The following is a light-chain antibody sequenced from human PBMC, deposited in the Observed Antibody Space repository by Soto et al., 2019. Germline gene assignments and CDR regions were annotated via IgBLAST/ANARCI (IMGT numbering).Light chain of an antibody. Sequence: EIVLTQSPATLSLSPGERATLSCRASQSVSSYLAWYQQKPGQAPRLLIYDASNRATGIPARFSGSGSGTDFTLTNRSLAPEDFAVYYCQQRLTFCGGTKVEIK. V-gene: IGKV3-11*01. CDR2: DAS. CDR3: QQRLT. J-gene: IGKJ4*01. CDR1: QSVSSY.